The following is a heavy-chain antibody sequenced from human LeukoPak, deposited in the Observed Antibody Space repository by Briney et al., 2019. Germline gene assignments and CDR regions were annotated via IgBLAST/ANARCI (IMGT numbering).Heavy chain of an antibody. CDR3: ARDPYSGSYGPYYYYYMDV. CDR1: GFTFSSYN. J-gene: IGHJ6*03. CDR2: ITSSSSYI. Sequence: GGSLRLSCAASGFTFSSYNMNWVRQAPGKGPEWVSSITSSSSYIYYADSVKGRYTISRDKAKNSLYLQMDSLRVEDTAVYYCARDPYSGSYGPYYYYYMDVWGEGTTVTISS. V-gene: IGHV3-21*06. D-gene: IGHD1-26*01.